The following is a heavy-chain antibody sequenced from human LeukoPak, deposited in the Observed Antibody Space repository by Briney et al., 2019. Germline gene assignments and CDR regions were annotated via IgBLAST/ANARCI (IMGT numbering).Heavy chain of an antibody. V-gene: IGHV3-21*01. J-gene: IGHJ4*02. CDR3: ANGPTSGDYFNYFDY. CDR1: GFTFSDYT. D-gene: IGHD3-3*01. Sequence: GGSLRLSCAASGFTFSDYTMNWVRQAPGKGLEWVSCISSSSSSYIYYADSVRGRFTISRDNAKNSLYLQMNSLRGEDTAVYYCANGPTSGDYFNYFDYWGQGTLVTVSS. CDR2: ISSSSSSYI.